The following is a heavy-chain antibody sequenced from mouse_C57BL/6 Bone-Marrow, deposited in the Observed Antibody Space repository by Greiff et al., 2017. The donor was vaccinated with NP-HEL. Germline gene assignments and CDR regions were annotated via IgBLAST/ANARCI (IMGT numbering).Heavy chain of an antibody. CDR1: GYTFTSYW. D-gene: IGHD2-3*01. Sequence: QVQLQQPGAELVKPGASVKLSCKASGYTFTSYWMHWVKQRPGQGLEWIGMIHPNSGSTNYNEKFKSKATLTVDKSSSTAYMQLSSLTSEDSAVYYCVRGLLEFAYWGQGTLVTVSA. V-gene: IGHV1-64*01. CDR2: IHPNSGST. J-gene: IGHJ3*01. CDR3: VRGLLEFAY.